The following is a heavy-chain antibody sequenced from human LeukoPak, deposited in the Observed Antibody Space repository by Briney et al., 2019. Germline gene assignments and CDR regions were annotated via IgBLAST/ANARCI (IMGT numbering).Heavy chain of an antibody. CDR3: ARDVKGALGY. D-gene: IGHD2/OR15-2a*01. CDR1: GGSISSYY. Sequence: PSETLSLTCTVSGGSISSYYWSWIRQPPGKGLEWIGYICYSGSTNYNPSLKSRVTISVDTSKNQFSLKLSSVTAADTAVYYCARDVKGALGYWGQGTLVTVSS. J-gene: IGHJ4*02. CDR2: ICYSGST. V-gene: IGHV4-59*01.